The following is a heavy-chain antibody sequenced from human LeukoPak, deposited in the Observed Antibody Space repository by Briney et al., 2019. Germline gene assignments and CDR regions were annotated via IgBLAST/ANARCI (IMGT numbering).Heavy chain of an antibody. D-gene: IGHD6-13*01. V-gene: IGHV4-59*01. J-gene: IGHJ4*02. CDR2: IYSNGDT. Sequence: SETLSLTCTVSGGSMSSYYWNWIRQTPGKGLQWIGYIYSNGDTNYSPSLKSRVTILVDTSKNQFSLKVSSVTAADTAVYYCARSSSWSGVFDYWGQGTLVTVSS. CDR3: ARSSSWSGVFDY. CDR1: GGSMSSYY.